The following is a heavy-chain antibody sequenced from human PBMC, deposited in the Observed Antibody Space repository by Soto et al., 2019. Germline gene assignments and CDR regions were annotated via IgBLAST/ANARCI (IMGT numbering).Heavy chain of an antibody. V-gene: IGHV5-51*01. CDR3: ATRSKSGFYPYYFDD. CDR1: GYSFSTYW. D-gene: IGHD3-22*01. CDR2: IYPGDSDT. J-gene: IGHJ4*02. Sequence: GESLKISCKGFGYSFSTYWIGWVRQMPGKGLEWMGIIYPGDSDTRYSPSFQGQVTISADKSITTAYLQWSSLKASDTAMYYCATRSKSGFYPYYFDDWAQGTLVTVSS.